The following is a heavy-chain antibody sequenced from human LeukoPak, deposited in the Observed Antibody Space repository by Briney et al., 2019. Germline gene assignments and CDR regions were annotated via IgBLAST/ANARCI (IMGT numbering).Heavy chain of an antibody. J-gene: IGHJ4*02. D-gene: IGHD1-26*01. CDR3: AKVSRLSGSYCGFDY. CDR1: GFTFSSYA. CDR2: ISGSGGST. V-gene: IGHV3-23*01. Sequence: GGSLRLSCAASGFTFSSYAMSWDRQAPGKGLEWVSAISGSGGSTYYADSVKGRFTISRDNSKNTLYLQMNSLRAEDTAVYYCAKVSRLSGSYCGFDYWGQGTLVTVSS.